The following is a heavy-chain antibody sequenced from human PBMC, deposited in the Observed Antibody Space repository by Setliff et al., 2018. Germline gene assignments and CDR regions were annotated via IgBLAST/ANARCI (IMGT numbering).Heavy chain of an antibody. D-gene: IGHD2-15*01. CDR3: AKGTQRYCSGAICYYFDY. J-gene: IGHJ4*02. CDR1: GFTFSSYA. CDR2: IIGSGTNT. V-gene: IGHV3-23*01. Sequence: GESLRLSCTASGFTFSSYAMNWVRQAPGKRLEWVSSIIGSGTNTYYADSVKGRFTISRDNSKNTLYLQMSSLRAEDTAVYYCAKGTQRYCSGAICYYFDYWGQGTLVTVSS.